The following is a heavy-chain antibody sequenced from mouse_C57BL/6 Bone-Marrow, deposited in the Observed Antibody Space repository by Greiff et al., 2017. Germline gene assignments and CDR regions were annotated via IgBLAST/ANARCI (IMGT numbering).Heavy chain of an antibody. J-gene: IGHJ1*03. Sequence: EVKLQESGPVLVKPGASVKMSCKASGYTFTDYYMNWVKQSHGKSLEWIGVINPYNGGTSYNQKFKGKATLTVDKSSSTAYMELNSLTSEDSAVYYCARWIYYYGVFDVWGTGTTVTVSS. CDR1: GYTFTDYY. CDR3: ARWIYYYGVFDV. CDR2: INPYNGGT. V-gene: IGHV1-19*01. D-gene: IGHD1-1*01.